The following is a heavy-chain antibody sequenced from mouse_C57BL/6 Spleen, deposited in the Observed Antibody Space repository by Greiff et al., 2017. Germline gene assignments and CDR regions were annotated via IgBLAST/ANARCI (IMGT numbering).Heavy chain of an antibody. V-gene: IGHV5-4*01. D-gene: IGHD2-4*01. CDR3: ARDRDYDPYYYAMDY. Sequence: EVQVVESGGGLVKPGGSLKLSCAASGFTFSSYAMSWVRQTPEKRLEWVATISDGGSYTYYPDNVKGRFTISRDNAKNNLYLQMSHLKSEDTAMYYCARDRDYDPYYYAMDYWGQGTSGTVSS. J-gene: IGHJ4*01. CDR2: ISDGGSYT. CDR1: GFTFSSYA.